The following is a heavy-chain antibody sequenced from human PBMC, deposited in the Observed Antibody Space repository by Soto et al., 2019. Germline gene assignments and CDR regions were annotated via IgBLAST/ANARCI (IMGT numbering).Heavy chain of an antibody. J-gene: IGHJ5*02. CDR2: INHTGSP. CDR1: RGSFNNYY. V-gene: IGHV4-34*01. Sequence: TSETLSLTCAVSRGSFNNYYWSWIRQPPGKGLEWIGEINHTGSPNYNPSLKSRVTISVDASKKQFSLRLSSVTAADTAVYYCASQVGVPSNWVGVAWGQGTPVTVSS. D-gene: IGHD6-13*01. CDR3: ASQVGVPSNWVGVA.